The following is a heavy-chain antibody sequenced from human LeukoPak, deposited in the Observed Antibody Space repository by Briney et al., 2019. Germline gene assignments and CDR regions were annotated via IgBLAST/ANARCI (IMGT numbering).Heavy chain of an antibody. V-gene: IGHV3-33*01. J-gene: IGHJ4*02. CDR1: GFTFSSYG. CDR2: IWYDGSNK. Sequence: GGSLRLSCAASGFTFSSYGMHWVRQAPGKGLEWVAAIWYDGSNKNYADSAKGRFIISRDNSKNTVYLEMNGLRAEDAAVYYCTTDTFGARDSWGQGTLVTVSS. D-gene: IGHD3-10*01. CDR3: TTDTFGARDS.